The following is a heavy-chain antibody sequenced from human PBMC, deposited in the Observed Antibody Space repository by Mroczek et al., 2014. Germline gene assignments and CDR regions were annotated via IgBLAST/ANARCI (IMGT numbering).Heavy chain of an antibody. J-gene: IGHJ3*02. CDR1: GGSISSGDYY. V-gene: IGHV4-30-4*01. Sequence: KESGPGLVKPSQTLSLTCTVSGGSISSGDYYWSWIRQPPGKGLEWIGYIYYSGSTYYNPSLKSRVTISVDTSKNQFSLKLSSVTAADTAVYYCARVHTLRITMVRGRLRGAVDIWGQGTMVTVSS. D-gene: IGHD3-10*01. CDR2: IYYSGST. CDR3: ARVHTLRITMVRGRLRGAVDI.